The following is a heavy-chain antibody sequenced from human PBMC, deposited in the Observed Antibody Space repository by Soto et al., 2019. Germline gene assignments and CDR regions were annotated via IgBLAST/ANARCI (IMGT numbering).Heavy chain of an antibody. CDR1: GFTFSSYG. CDR2: IWYDGSNK. D-gene: IGHD2-8*02. J-gene: IGHJ3*02. V-gene: IGHV3-33*01. CDR3: ARVVLFRGDAFDI. Sequence: GGSLRLSCAASGFTFSSYGMHWVRQAPGKGLEWVAVIWYDGSNKYYADSVKGRFTISRDNSKNTLYLQMNSLRAEDTAVYYCARVVLFRGDAFDIWGQGTMVTVPS.